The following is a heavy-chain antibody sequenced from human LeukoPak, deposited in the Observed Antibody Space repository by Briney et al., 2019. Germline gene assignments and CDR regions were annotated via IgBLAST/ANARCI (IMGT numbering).Heavy chain of an antibody. CDR2: ISISGSTI. D-gene: IGHD3-3*01. J-gene: IGHJ6*02. CDR3: ARDSASSPDFWSYYYGMDV. Sequence: RGSLRLSCAASGFTLCSYEMNSGRAAPGKGVERVSYISISGSTIYYTDSVKGRFTISRDNAKNSLYLQMNSLRAEDTAVYYCARDSASSPDFWSYYYGMDVWGQGTTVTVSS. CDR1: GFTLCSYE. V-gene: IGHV3-48*03.